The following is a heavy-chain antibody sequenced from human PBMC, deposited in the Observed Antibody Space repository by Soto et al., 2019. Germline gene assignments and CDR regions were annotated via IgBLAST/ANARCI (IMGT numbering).Heavy chain of an antibody. D-gene: IGHD4-4*01. CDR2: ISGRGGNT. CDR1: GFTFNSYA. CDR3: AKERTVTTADFDY. Sequence: EVQLLESGGGLVQPGGSLRLSCAASGFTFNSYAMSWVRQAPGKGLEWVSSISGRGGNTYYADSVKGRFTISRDNSKNTLYLQMNSLRVEDTAVYYCAKERTVTTADFDYWGQGTLVTVSS. V-gene: IGHV3-23*01. J-gene: IGHJ4*02.